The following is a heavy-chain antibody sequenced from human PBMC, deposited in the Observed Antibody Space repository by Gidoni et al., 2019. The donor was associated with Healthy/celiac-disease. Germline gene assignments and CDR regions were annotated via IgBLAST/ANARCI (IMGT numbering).Heavy chain of an antibody. Sequence: QVQLVESGGGVVQPGRSLRLSCAASGFTFSSYAMHWVRQAPGKGLEWVAVISYDGSNKYYADSVKGRFTISRDNSKNTLYLQMNSLRAEDTAVYYCARSVSSYDSSGYYYGYYFDYWGQGTLVTVSS. CDR2: ISYDGSNK. J-gene: IGHJ4*02. CDR3: ARSVSSYDSSGYYYGYYFDY. V-gene: IGHV3-30-3*01. CDR1: GFTFSSYA. D-gene: IGHD3-22*01.